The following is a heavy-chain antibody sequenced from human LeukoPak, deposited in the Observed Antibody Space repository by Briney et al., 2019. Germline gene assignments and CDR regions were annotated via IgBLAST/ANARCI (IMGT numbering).Heavy chain of an antibody. CDR2: IIPIFGTA. J-gene: IGHJ5*02. CDR1: GGTFSSYA. D-gene: IGHD4-17*01. V-gene: IGHV1-69*06. CDR3: AREGDYGDYDWFDP. Sequence: GASVKVSCKASGGTFSSYAISWVRQAPGRGLEWMGGIIPIFGTANYAQKFQGRVTITADKSTSTAYVELSSLRSEDTAVYYCAREGDYGDYDWFDPWGQGTLVTVSS.